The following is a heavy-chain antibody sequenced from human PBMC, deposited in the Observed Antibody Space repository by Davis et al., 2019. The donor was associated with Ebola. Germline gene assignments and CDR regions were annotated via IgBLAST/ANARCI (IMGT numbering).Heavy chain of an antibody. Sequence: ASVKVSCKASGYTFTSYGISWVRQAPGQGLEWMGWISAYNGNTNYAQKLQGRITMTTDTSTSTAYMELRSLRSDDTAVYYCATMRFGELYNWFDPWGQGTLVTVSS. D-gene: IGHD3-10*01. CDR2: ISAYNGNT. CDR1: GYTFTSYG. V-gene: IGHV1-18*01. J-gene: IGHJ5*02. CDR3: ATMRFGELYNWFDP.